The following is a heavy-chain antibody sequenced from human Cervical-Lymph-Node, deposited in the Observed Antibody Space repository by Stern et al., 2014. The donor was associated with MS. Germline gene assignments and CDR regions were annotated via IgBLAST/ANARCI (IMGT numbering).Heavy chain of an antibody. CDR2: IIPIFGTA. D-gene: IGHD3-22*01. J-gene: IGHJ6*02. Sequence: VQLVQSGAEVKKPGSSVKVSCKASGGTFSSYAISWVRQAPGKGLEWMGGIIPIFGTANYDQKFQGRVTITADESTSTAYMELSSLRSEDTAVYYCARGNYDSSGYYPPRYYYGMDVWGQGTTVTVSS. V-gene: IGHV1-69*01. CDR1: GGTFSSYA. CDR3: ARGNYDSSGYYPPRYYYGMDV.